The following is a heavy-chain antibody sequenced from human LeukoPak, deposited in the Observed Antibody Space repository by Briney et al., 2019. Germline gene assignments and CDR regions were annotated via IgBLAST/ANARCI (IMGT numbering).Heavy chain of an antibody. CDR1: GFSFSSYG. CDR3: AKDPSFRPGYFDY. Sequence: GGSLRLSCAASGFSFSSYGMHWVRQAPGKGLEWVAFIRYDGSNKYYADSVKGRFTISRDNSKNTLYLQMNSLRAEDTAVYYCAKDPSFRPGYFDYWGQGTLVTVSS. J-gene: IGHJ4*02. V-gene: IGHV3-30*02. CDR2: IRYDGSNK.